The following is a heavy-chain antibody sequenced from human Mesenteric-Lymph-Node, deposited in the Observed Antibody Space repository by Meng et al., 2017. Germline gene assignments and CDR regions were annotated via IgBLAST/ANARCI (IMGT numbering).Heavy chain of an antibody. CDR3: TKGGAAGTPVTYAFDI. CDR2: ISNSTRYI. CDR1: GFTFSPYT. Sequence: GGSLRLSCVASGFTFSPYTANWVRQAPGKGLEWVASISNSTRYIYYADSLRGRFTISREHARNSLYLQMNTLRPDDTAVYYCTKGGAAGTPVTYAFDIWGQGTVVTVSS. V-gene: IGHV3-21*01. D-gene: IGHD6-25*01. J-gene: IGHJ3*02.